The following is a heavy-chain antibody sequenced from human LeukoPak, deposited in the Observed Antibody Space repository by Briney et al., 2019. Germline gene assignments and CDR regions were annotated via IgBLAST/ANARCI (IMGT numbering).Heavy chain of an antibody. J-gene: IGHJ4*02. CDR1: GFTFSSYA. D-gene: IGHD2-2*02. Sequence: QPGGSLRLSCTASGFTFSSYAMSWVRQAPGKGLEWVSGVNDSGDNTYYADSAKGRFTTSRDNSKNTVHLQMNSLRAEDTAVYYCAKYEIGYCSSTSCYSGPYWGQGTLVTVSS. CDR2: VNDSGDNT. CDR3: AKYEIGYCSSTSCYSGPY. V-gene: IGHV3-23*01.